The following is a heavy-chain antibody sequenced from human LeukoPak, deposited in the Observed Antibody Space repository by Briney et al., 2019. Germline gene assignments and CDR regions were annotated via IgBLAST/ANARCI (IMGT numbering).Heavy chain of an antibody. CDR2: INHSGST. CDR3: ARGPRTYYYGSGSRD. V-gene: IGHV4-34*01. Sequence: SETLSLTCAVYGGSFSGYYWSWIRQPPGKGLDWIGEINHSGSTNYNPSLKSRVTISVDTSKNQFSLKLSSVTAADTAVYYCARGPRTYYYGSGSRDWGQGTLVTVSS. J-gene: IGHJ4*02. D-gene: IGHD3-10*01. CDR1: GGSFSGYY.